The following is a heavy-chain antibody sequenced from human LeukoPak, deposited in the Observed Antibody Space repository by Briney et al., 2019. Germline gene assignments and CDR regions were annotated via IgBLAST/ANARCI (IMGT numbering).Heavy chain of an antibody. CDR2: ISSSRIYI. Sequence: GGSLRLSCAVSGFTFTDTYMTWIRQAPGKGLEWVSSISSSRIYIYYADSVKGRFTISRDNAKNSLYLQMNSLRAEDTAVYYCATDIVVVPASWGQGTLVTVSS. D-gene: IGHD2-2*01. V-gene: IGHV3-11*06. CDR1: GFTFTDTY. J-gene: IGHJ5*02. CDR3: ATDIVVVPAS.